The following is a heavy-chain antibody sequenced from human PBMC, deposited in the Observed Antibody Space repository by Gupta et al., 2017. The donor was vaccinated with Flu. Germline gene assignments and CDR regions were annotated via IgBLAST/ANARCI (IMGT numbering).Heavy chain of an antibody. CDR2: IWFDGSHK. J-gene: IGHJ6*03. CDR3: VREPSXSLAGNFYYYMDV. V-gene: IGHV3-33*01. Sequence: IHWVRQPPGKGMEWVSLIWFDGSHKCYADSVKGRFTVSRDNSKTTVYLQMNSMRAEDTAVXYXVREPSXSLAGNFYYYMDVWGTGTTVTGSS.